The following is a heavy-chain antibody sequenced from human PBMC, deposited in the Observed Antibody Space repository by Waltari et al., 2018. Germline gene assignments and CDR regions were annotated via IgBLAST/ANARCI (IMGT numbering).Heavy chain of an antibody. CDR3: ARDIPPDDYGDHHDAFDI. CDR2: IIPVWGTP. CDR1: AGTFSSYA. V-gene: IGHV1-69*05. J-gene: IGHJ3*02. D-gene: IGHD4-17*01. Sequence: QVQLVQSGAEVKKPGYSVKVSCKASAGTFSSYAISWVRQAPGQGLDWMGVIIPVWGTPIYAQKFQGKETISTDETTSTAYMELSSLRSEDTAVYYWARDIPPDDYGDHHDAFDIWGQGTMVTVSS.